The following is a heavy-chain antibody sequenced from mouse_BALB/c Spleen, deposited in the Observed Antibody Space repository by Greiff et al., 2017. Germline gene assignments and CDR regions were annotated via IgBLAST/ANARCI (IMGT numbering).Heavy chain of an antibody. Sequence: VQLQESGPGLVAPSQSLSITCTVSGFSLTGYGVNLVRQPPGKGLEWLGMIWGDGSTDYNSALKSRLSISKDNSKSQVFLKMNSLQTDDTARYYCARGGGAMDYWGQGTSVTVSS. CDR3: ARGGGAMDY. CDR2: IWGDGST. V-gene: IGHV2-6-7*01. J-gene: IGHJ4*01. CDR1: GFSLTGYG.